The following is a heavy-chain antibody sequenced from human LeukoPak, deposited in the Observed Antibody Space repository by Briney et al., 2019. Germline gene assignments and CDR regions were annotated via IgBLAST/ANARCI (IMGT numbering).Heavy chain of an antibody. CDR1: GFTFSDYY. CDR2: ISSSGSTI. Sequence: PGGFLRLSCAASGFTFSDYYMSWIRQAPGKGLEWVSYISSSGSTIYYADSVKGRFTISRDNAKNSLYLQMNSLRAEDTAVYYCASAGPDYYDSSGYPSCFDYWGQGTLVTVSS. D-gene: IGHD3-22*01. V-gene: IGHV3-11*01. CDR3: ASAGPDYYDSSGYPSCFDY. J-gene: IGHJ4*02.